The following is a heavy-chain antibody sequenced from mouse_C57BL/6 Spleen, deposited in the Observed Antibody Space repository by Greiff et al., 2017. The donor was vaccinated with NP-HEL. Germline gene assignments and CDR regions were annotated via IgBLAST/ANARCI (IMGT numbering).Heavy chain of an antibody. CDR1: GYTFTDYY. Sequence: EVQLQQSGPVLVKPGASVKMSCKASGYTFTDYYMNWVKQSHGKRLEWIGVINPYNSGTCYTQQFKGKTTLTVDKSSSTAYMELNSLTSEDSAVYYCARYYDVAAWFAYWCQGTLVTVSA. D-gene: IGHD2-3*01. CDR2: INPYNSGT. CDR3: ARYYDVAAWFAY. V-gene: IGHV1-19*01. J-gene: IGHJ3*01.